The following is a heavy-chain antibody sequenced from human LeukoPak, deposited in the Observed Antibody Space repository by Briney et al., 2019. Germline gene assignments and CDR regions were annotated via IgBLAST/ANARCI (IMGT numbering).Heavy chain of an antibody. CDR1: GFTFTRYA. Sequence: GGSLRLSCAASGFTFTRYAMNWVRQAPGKGLEWVSAISGIGDSTYYADSVKGRFTISRDNSKNTLYLQMNSLRAEDTAVYYCAKDRDYGGNSGGYFDLWGRGTLVTVSS. V-gene: IGHV3-23*01. CDR3: AKDRDYGGNSGGYFDL. D-gene: IGHD4-23*01. J-gene: IGHJ2*01. CDR2: ISGIGDST.